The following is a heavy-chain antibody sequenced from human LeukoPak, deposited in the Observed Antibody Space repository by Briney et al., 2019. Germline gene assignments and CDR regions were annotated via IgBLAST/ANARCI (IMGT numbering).Heavy chain of an antibody. J-gene: IGHJ4*02. CDR3: ARAEGYGGELDS. CDR1: GFTFSSYG. Sequence: GGSLRLSCAAPGFTFSSYGMHWVRQAPGTGLEWVAFIRSDGSNKYYADSVKGRFTISRENSKNRLYLQMNSLRAEDTAVYYCARAEGYGGELDSWGQGTLVTVSS. V-gene: IGHV3-30*02. D-gene: IGHD4-23*01. CDR2: IRSDGSNK.